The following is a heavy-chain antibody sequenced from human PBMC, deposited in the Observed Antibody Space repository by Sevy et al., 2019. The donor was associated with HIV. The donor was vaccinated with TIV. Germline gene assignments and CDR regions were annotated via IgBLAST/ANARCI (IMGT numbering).Heavy chain of an antibody. J-gene: IGHJ4*02. CDR3: ARAAYYCSTTSCYIDY. CDR1: GFTFSTYT. D-gene: IGHD2-2*02. CDR2: ISSSSSYI. V-gene: IGHV3-21*01. Sequence: GGSLRLSCAASGFTFSTYTMNWVRQAPGKGLEWVSSISSSSSYIYYADSVKGRFTISRDNAKNSLYLKMNSLRVEDTAVYYCARAAYYCSTTSCYIDYWGQGTLVTVSS.